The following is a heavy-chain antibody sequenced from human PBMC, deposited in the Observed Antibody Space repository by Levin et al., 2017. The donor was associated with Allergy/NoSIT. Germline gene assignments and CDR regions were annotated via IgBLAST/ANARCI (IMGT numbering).Heavy chain of an antibody. J-gene: IGHJ5*02. CDR3: ATCTLTATAAGRPIDP. D-gene: IGHD6-13*01. CDR1: GGSFSDYY. V-gene: IGHV4-34*01. CDR2: INHRGSA. Sequence: SQTLSLTCNVSGGSFSDYYWTWIRQSPGKGLEWLGEINHRGSANYNPSLESRVAISVDTSKKQFSLKLSSVTAADTAVYYCATCTLTATAAGRPIDPWGQGTLVTVSS.